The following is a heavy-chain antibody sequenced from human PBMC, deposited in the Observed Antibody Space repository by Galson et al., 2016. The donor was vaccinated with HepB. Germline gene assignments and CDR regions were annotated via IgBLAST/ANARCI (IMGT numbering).Heavy chain of an antibody. V-gene: IGHV3-11*06. CDR2: ISVTSGYI. CDR3: ARAGMYNPRAVDF. Sequence: SLRLSCAASGFTFSKYFMTWFRQAPGKGLEWISHISVTSGYINYADSVKGRFTISRDNTNNLLFLEMTGLRVEDTALYFCARAGMYNPRAVDFWGQGTLVTVS. CDR1: GFTFSKYF. J-gene: IGHJ4*02. D-gene: IGHD1-14*01.